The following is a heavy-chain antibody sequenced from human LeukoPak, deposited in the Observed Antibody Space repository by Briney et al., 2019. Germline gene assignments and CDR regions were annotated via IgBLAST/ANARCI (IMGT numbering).Heavy chain of an antibody. V-gene: IGHV3-74*03. CDR3: TRSGYSNGYDY. CDR1: GFTLSGHW. CDR2: ITPDGNAA. D-gene: IGHD2-15*01. J-gene: IGHJ4*02. Sequence: PGGSLRLSCVASGFTLSGHWMHWVRQVPGKGLMAVSRITPDGNAAAYADSVKGRFTISRDNAKNTLYLEMNSLTAEDTALYHCTRSGYSNGYDYWGQGTLVTVSS.